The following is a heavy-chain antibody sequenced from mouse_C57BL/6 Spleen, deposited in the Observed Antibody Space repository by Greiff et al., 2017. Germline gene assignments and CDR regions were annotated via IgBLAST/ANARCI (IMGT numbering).Heavy chain of an antibody. D-gene: IGHD2-5*01. V-gene: IGHV1-42*01. Sequence: DVKLQESGPELVKPGASVKISCKASGYSFTGYYMNWVKQSPEKSLEWIGEINPSTGGTTYNQKFKAKATLTVDKSSSTAYMQLKSLTSEDSAVYYCARWYSNYYFDYWGQGTTLTVSS. CDR3: ARWYSNYYFDY. CDR2: INPSTGGT. J-gene: IGHJ2*01. CDR1: GYSFTGYY.